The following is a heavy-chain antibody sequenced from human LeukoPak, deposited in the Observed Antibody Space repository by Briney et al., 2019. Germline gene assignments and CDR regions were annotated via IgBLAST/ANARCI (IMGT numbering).Heavy chain of an antibody. V-gene: IGHV4-59*01. J-gene: IGHJ5*02. Sequence: SETLSLTCTVSGGSISSYYWSWIRQPPGKGLEWIGYIYYSGSTNYNPSLKSRVTISVDTSKNQFSLKLSSVTAADTAVYYCARARGGYGSGSYYNVAWFDPWGQGTLVTVSP. CDR2: IYYSGST. CDR3: ARARGGYGSGSYYNVAWFDP. CDR1: GGSISSYY. D-gene: IGHD3-10*01.